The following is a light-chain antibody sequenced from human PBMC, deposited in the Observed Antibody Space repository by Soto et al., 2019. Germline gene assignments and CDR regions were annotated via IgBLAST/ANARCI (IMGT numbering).Light chain of an antibody. Sequence: QSALTQPASVYGAPGQSITISCSGTSTDIGSYNYVAWSQQFPGKSPKLMIYALSERPPGASARFSGSKSGITASLTTSGHHTDDEADYYCISHSDWRSYLFGTGTKVTGL. V-gene: IGLV2-14*03. CDR3: ISHSDWRSYL. J-gene: IGLJ1*01. CDR2: ALS. CDR1: STDIGSYNY.